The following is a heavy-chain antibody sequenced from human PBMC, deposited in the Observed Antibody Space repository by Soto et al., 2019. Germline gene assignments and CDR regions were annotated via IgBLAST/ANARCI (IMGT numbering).Heavy chain of an antibody. CDR3: ARHNRIAARRREPGGSYGMDV. Sequence: PSETLSLTCTVSGGSISSSSYYWGWIRQPPGKGLEWIGSIYYSGSTYYNPSLKSRVTISVDTSKNQFSLKLSSVTAADTAVYYCARHNRIAARRREPGGSYGMDVWGQGTTVTVSS. CDR2: IYYSGST. CDR1: GGSISSSSYY. J-gene: IGHJ6*02. D-gene: IGHD6-6*01. V-gene: IGHV4-39*01.